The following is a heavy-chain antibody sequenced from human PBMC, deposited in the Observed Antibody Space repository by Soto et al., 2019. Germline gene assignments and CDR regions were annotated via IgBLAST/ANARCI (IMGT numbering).Heavy chain of an antibody. V-gene: IGHV3-53*01. CDR1: GFTVSSNY. CDR2: IYSGGST. J-gene: IGHJ4*02. D-gene: IGHD6-6*01. CDR3: ARVGSSSSPGY. Sequence: PGGSLRLSCAASGFTVSSNYMSWVRQAPGKGLEWVSVIYSGGSTYYADSVKCRFTISRDNSKNTLYLQMNSLRAEDTAVYYCARVGSSSSPGYWGQGTLVTVSS.